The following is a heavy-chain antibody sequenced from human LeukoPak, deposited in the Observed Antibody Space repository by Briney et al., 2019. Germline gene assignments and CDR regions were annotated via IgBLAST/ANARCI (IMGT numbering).Heavy chain of an antibody. CDR2: MNPSSGNT. CDR1: GYTFTSYD. CDR3: ARSISSSRYYSNWFDP. J-gene: IGHJ5*02. V-gene: IGHV1-8*01. D-gene: IGHD6-13*01. Sequence: ASVKVSCKASGYTFTSYDINWVRQATGQGLEWMGWMNPSSGNTGYAQKFQGRVTMTMNTSISTAYMELSRLRSEDTAVYYCARSISSSRYYSNWFDPWGQGTLVTVSS.